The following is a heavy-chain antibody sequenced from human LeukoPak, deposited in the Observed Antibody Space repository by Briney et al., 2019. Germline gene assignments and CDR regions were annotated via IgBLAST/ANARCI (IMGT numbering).Heavy chain of an antibody. D-gene: IGHD3-22*01. V-gene: IGHV3-30*03. CDR3: ARDFEERGYFVADFDY. CDR2: ISYEVSNK. CDR1: GFTFSSYA. Sequence: GGSLRLSCAASGFTFSSYAMHWVRQAPGKGLEWVALISYEVSNKSYADSVKGRFTISRDNAKNSLYLQMNSLRAEDTAVYYCARDFEERGYFVADFDYWGQGTLVTVSS. J-gene: IGHJ4*02.